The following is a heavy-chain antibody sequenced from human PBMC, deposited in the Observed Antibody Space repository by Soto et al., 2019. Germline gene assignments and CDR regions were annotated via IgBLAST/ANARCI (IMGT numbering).Heavy chain of an antibody. CDR1: GGSISSYS. Sequence: SETLSLTCTVSGGSISSYSWTWIRQPPGKGLEWIGHIYYNGITNYNPSLKSRVTISVDTSKNQFSLKLSSVTAADTAVYYCARLLWFGEPDYYYYYGMDVWGQGTTVTSP. D-gene: IGHD3-10*01. V-gene: IGHV4-59*12. CDR2: IYYNGIT. CDR3: ARLLWFGEPDYYYYYGMDV. J-gene: IGHJ6*02.